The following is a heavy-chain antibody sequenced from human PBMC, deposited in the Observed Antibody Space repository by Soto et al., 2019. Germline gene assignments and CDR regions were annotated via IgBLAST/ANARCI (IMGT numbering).Heavy chain of an antibody. CDR2: ISAYNGNT. CDR3: ARGPDSSGYYYHDY. Sequence: ASVKVSCKASGYTFTSYGISWVRQAPGQGLEWMGWISAYNGNTNYAQKFQGRVTITTGTSANTAYMELSSLRSEDTAVYYCARGPDSSGYYYHDYWGQG. J-gene: IGHJ4*02. D-gene: IGHD3-22*01. V-gene: IGHV1-18*01. CDR1: GYTFTSYG.